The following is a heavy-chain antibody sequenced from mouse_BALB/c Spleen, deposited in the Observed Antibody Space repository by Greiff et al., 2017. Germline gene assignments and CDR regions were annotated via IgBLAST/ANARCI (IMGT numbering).Heavy chain of an antibody. V-gene: IGHV1S56*01. J-gene: IGHJ4*01. CDR2: IYPGDGST. CDR3: ARGTYYRYDGAPYAMDY. Sequence: QVQLKESGPELVKPGASVKMSCKASGYTFTSYYIHWVKQRPGQGLEWIGWIYPGDGSTKYNEKFKGKTTLTADKSSSTAYMLLSSLTSEDSAIYFCARGTYYRYDGAPYAMDYWGQGTSVTVSS. CDR1: GYTFTSYY. D-gene: IGHD2-14*01.